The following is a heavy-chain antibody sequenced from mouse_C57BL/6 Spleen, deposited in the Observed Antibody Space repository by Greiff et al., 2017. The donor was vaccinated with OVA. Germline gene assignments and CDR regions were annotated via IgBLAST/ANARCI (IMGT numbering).Heavy chain of an antibody. V-gene: IGHV10-3*01. J-gene: IGHJ4*01. CDR3: VREGRNWDAMDY. D-gene: IGHD4-1*01. Sequence: EVKLMESGGGLVQPKGSLKLSCAASGFTFNTYAMHWVRQAPGKGLEWVARISSKSSYYATYYADSVKDRFTISKDDSQSMLYLQMNNLKTEDTAMYYCVREGRNWDAMDYWGQGTSVTVSS. CDR2: ISSKSSYYAT. CDR1: GFTFNTYA.